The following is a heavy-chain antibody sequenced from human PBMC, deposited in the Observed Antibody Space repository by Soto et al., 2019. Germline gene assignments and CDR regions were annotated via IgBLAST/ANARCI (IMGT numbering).Heavy chain of an antibody. Sequence: EVQLVESGGGLVQPGGSLRLSCAASGFSITNTWMHWVRQAPGKGLEWVGRVKSTADGGTADYAAPVKGRFTVSRDDSKNTQYLQMNSLKIEDTAVYYCNSYPDFWGGHTHLWGQGTLVTVSS. CDR2: VKSTADGGTA. CDR3: NSYPDFWGGHTHL. V-gene: IGHV3-15*07. D-gene: IGHD3-3*01. CDR1: GFSITNTW. J-gene: IGHJ5*02.